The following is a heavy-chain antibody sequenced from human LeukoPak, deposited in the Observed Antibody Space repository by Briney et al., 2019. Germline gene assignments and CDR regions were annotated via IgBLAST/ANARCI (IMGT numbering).Heavy chain of an antibody. CDR2: IKQDGSEK. Sequence: PGGSLRLSCAASGFTFSSYWMSWVRQAPGKGLEWAANIKQDGSEKCYVDSVKGRFTISRDNAKNSLYLQMYSLRAEDTAVYYCASSGSHIFGYYYYMDVWGKGTTVTVSS. J-gene: IGHJ6*03. CDR1: GFTFSSYW. D-gene: IGHD3-10*01. V-gene: IGHV3-7*01. CDR3: ASSGSHIFGYYYYMDV.